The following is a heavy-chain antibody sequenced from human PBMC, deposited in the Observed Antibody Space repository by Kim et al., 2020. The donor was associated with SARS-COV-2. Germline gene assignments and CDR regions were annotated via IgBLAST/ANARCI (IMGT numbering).Heavy chain of an antibody. J-gene: IGHJ4*02. CDR1: GGSFSGYY. CDR3: AISDILTGYNFDY. D-gene: IGHD3-9*01. Sequence: SETLSLTCAVYGGSFSGYYWSWIRQPPGKGLEWIGEINHSGSTNYNPSLKSRVTISVDTSKNQFSLKLSSVTAADTAVYYCAISDILTGYNFDYWGQGTL. CDR2: INHSGST. V-gene: IGHV4-34*01.